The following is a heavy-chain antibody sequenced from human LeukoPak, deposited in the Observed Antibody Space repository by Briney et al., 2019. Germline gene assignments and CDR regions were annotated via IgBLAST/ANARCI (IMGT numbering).Heavy chain of an antibody. CDR1: GFTFSSYN. Sequence: PGGSLRLSCAASGFTFSSYNMNWVRQAPGKAMEWVSSITSSGTYIFYADSVKGRFTISRDNAKNSLYLQMDSLGPEDTAVYYCARDPYSGNYGNDYYMDVWGKGTTVTISS. CDR2: ITSSGTYI. V-gene: IGHV3-21*01. CDR3: ARDPYSGNYGNDYYMDV. J-gene: IGHJ6*03. D-gene: IGHD1-26*01.